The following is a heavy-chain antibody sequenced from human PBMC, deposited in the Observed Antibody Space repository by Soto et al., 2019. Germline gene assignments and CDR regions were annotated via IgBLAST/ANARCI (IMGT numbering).Heavy chain of an antibody. Sequence: GGSLRLSCAASGFTVSNNYMTWFRQAPGKGLEWVSLIYGGDRTYYADSVKGRFTISRDNSKNTLYLQMNGLRAEDTAVYHCARASEYCSGGSCYPCNYDVWGQGTMVTVSS. D-gene: IGHD2-15*01. V-gene: IGHV3-66*01. J-gene: IGHJ3*01. CDR3: ARASEYCSGGSCYPCNYDV. CDR1: GFTVSNNY. CDR2: IYGGDRT.